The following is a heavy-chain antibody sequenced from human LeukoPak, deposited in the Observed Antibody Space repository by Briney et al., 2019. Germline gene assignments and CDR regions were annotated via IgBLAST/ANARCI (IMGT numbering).Heavy chain of an antibody. CDR3: AREGYCSSTSCFPGPDY. J-gene: IGHJ4*02. CDR2: IYYSGST. CDR1: GGSISSYY. D-gene: IGHD2-2*01. Sequence: SETLSLTCTVSGGSISSYYWSWIRQPPGKGLEWIGYIYYSGSTYYNPSLKSRVTISVDTSKNQFSLKLSSVTAADTAVYYCAREGYCSSTSCFPGPDYWGQGTLVTVSS. V-gene: IGHV4-4*08.